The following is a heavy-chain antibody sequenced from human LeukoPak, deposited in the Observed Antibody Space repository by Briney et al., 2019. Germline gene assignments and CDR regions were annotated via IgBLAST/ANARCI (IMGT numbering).Heavy chain of an antibody. V-gene: IGHV3-7*01. D-gene: IGHD6-13*01. Sequence: PGGSLRLSCTTSGFTFSDYWTHWVRQAPGRGLEWVTNIKQDGSERYYVDSVKGRFTITRDNAKNSLSLQMNSLRAEDTAVYYCVRAIAAAASYWGQGTLVTVSS. CDR2: IKQDGSER. CDR1: GFTFSDYW. CDR3: VRAIAAAASY. J-gene: IGHJ4*02.